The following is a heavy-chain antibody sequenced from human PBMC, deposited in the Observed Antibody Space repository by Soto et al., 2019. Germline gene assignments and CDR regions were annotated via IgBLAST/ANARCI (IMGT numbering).Heavy chain of an antibody. D-gene: IGHD1-20*01. Sequence: SETLSLTCAVSGGSISGSYYYWAWLRQSPGKGPEWIGSVFYTGFTSYNPSLESRVSVSVDTSKSQFSLKLSAVTAADTAVYYCATSHKGYNWNYFDHWGQGALVTVSS. V-gene: IGHV4-39*01. J-gene: IGHJ4*02. CDR2: VFYTGFT. CDR3: ATSHKGYNWNYFDH. CDR1: GGSISGSYYY.